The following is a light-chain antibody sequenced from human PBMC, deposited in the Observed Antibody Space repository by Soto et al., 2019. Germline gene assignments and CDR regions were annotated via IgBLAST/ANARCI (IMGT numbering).Light chain of an antibody. CDR1: QSLLHSSGYNY. CDR3: MQPLQAPWT. V-gene: IGKV2-28*01. CDR2: LGY. J-gene: IGKJ1*01. Sequence: DIVMTQSPLSLPVTPAEPASISCRSSQSLLHSSGYNYLDWYVQKPGQSPQLLIYLGYKRASGVPDRFSGSGSGTDFTLKISRVEGEDGGVYYCMQPLQAPWTFGQGIKVDIK.